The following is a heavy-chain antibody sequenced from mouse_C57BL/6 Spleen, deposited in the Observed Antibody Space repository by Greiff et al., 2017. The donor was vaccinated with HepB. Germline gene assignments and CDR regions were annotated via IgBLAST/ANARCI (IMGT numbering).Heavy chain of an antibody. CDR1: GYSFTGYY. V-gene: IGHV1-42*01. CDR3: AKYYSSSPDY. Sequence: EVQLQQSGPELVKPGASVKISCKASGYSFTGYYMNWVKQSPEKSLEWIGEINPSTGGTTYNQKFKAKATLTVDKSSSTAYMQLKSLTSEDSAVYYCAKYYSSSPDYWGQGTTLTVSS. D-gene: IGHD1-1*01. J-gene: IGHJ2*01. CDR2: INPSTGGT.